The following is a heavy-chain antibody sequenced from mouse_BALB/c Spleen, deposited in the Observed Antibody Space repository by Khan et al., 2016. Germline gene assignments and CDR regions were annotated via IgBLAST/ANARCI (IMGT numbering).Heavy chain of an antibody. Sequence: EVQLQESGPGLVKPSQSLSLTCTVTGYSITSDYAWNWIRQFPGNKLEWMGYISYSGSTSYNPSLKSRISIPRDTSKNQFFLQLNSVTTEDTATYYGARSYGYRGFAYWGQGTLVTVSA. V-gene: IGHV3-2*02. J-gene: IGHJ3*01. CDR1: GYSITSDYA. CDR2: ISYSGST. CDR3: ARSYGYRGFAY. D-gene: IGHD2-2*01.